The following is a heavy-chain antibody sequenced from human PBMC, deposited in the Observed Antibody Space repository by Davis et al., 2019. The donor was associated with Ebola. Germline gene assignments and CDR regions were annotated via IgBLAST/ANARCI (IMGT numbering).Heavy chain of an antibody. CDR3: ARETGFYFDY. D-gene: IGHD3-9*01. CDR1: GFTFRDYA. Sequence: PGGSLRLSCAASGFTFRDYAMHWVRQAPGKGLEYVSVISSNGGSTYYADSVKGRFTISRDNSKNTLFLQMGGLRAEDMAVYYCARETGFYFDYWGQGTPVTVSS. J-gene: IGHJ4*02. CDR2: ISSNGGST. V-gene: IGHV3-64*02.